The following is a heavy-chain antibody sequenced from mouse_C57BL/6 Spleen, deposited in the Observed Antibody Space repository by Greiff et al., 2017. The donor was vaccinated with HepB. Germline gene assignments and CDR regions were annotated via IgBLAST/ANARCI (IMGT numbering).Heavy chain of an antibody. CDR2: YPGSGNTY. J-gene: IGHJ1*03. V-gene: IGHV1-83*01. Sequence: VHVKQSGPELVKPGASVKMSCKASGYTFTDYYMHWVKQKPGKGLEWIGEIYPGSGNTYYNEKFKGKATLTADTSSSTAYMQLSSLTSEDSAVYFCARSDYGSSHWYFDVWGTGTTVTVSS. CDR3: RSDYGSSHWYFDV. D-gene: IGHD1-1*01. CDR1: YTFTDYYM.